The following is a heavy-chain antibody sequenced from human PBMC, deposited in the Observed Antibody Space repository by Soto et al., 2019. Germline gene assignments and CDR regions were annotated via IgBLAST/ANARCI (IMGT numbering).Heavy chain of an antibody. CDR3: AIEGGQGWFDP. CDR2: IIPMLDIV. J-gene: IGHJ5*02. D-gene: IGHD2-15*01. Sequence: GXSVKVSCSASGGSFSNFVIRLVRQAPGQGLECVGGIIPMLDIVHYSQKFQGRVAITSDESTSTAYMELSSLSSEDTAVYYCAIEGGQGWFDPWGQGSLVTVSS. V-gene: IGHV1-69*13. CDR1: GGSFSNFV.